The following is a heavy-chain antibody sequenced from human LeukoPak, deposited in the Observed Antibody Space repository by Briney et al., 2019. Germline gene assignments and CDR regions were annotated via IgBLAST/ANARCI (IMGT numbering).Heavy chain of an antibody. Sequence: PSETLSLTCAVSGYSISSGYYWGWIRQPPGKGLEWIGSIYHSGSTYYNPSLKSRVTISVDTSKNQFSLKLSSVTAADTAVYCCARTYYDFWSGSPEGNWYFDLWGRGTLVTVSS. CDR1: GYSISSGYY. CDR3: ARTYYDFWSGSPEGNWYFDL. CDR2: IYHSGST. D-gene: IGHD3-3*01. J-gene: IGHJ2*01. V-gene: IGHV4-38-2*01.